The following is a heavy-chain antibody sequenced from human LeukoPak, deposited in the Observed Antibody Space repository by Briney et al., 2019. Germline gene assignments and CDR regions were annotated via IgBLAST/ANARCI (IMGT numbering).Heavy chain of an antibody. CDR2: INPSGGST. CDR1: GYTFTSYY. Sequence: GASVKVSCKASGYTFTSYYMHWVRQAPGQGLEWMGTINPSGGSTSYAQKFQGRVTMTRDTSTSTVYMELSSLRSEDTAVYYCARGVVPATQHDAFDIWGPGTMVTVSS. V-gene: IGHV1-46*01. J-gene: IGHJ3*02. D-gene: IGHD2-21*02. CDR3: ARGVVPATQHDAFDI.